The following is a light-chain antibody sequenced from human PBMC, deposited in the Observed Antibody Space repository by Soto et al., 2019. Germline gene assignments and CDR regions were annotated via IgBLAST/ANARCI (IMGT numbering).Light chain of an antibody. CDR2: DVT. CDR3: CSYAGSYSFEV. V-gene: IGLV2-11*01. J-gene: IGLJ2*01. CDR1: SSYVGGYNY. Sequence: QSALTQPRSVSGSPGQSVTISCTGTSSYVGGYNYVSWYQQHPCKAPKLMIYDVTKRPSGVPDRFSGSKSGNTASLTISGLQAEDEADYYCCSYAGSYSFEVFGGGTKVTVL.